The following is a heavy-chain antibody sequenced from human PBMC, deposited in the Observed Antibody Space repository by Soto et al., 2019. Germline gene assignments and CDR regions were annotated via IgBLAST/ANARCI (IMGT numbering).Heavy chain of an antibody. D-gene: IGHD3-10*01. CDR1: GYIIKNYW. CDR3: VRGGVTSRTFDY. CDR2: IFPDDSDA. J-gene: IGHJ4*02. V-gene: IGHV5-51*01. Sequence: GASLKISCKASGYIIKNYWIGWVRQMPGQGLEWMGIIFPDDSDARYSPSFQGHVTISVDKSISTAYVQWSILKASDSAIYYRVRGGVTSRTFDYWGQGTLVTVSS.